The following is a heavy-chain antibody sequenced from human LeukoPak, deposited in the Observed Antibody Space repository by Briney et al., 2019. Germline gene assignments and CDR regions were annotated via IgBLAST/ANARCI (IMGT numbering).Heavy chain of an antibody. CDR1: GFTFSSYA. J-gene: IGHJ5*02. D-gene: IGHD6-13*01. CDR2: ISDSGGST. Sequence: GGSLRLSCAASGFTFSSYAMSWVRQAPGKGLEWVSAISDSGGSTYYADSVKGRFTISRDNSKNTLYLQMNSLRAEDTAVYYCAKFTAAAPWGWFDPWGQGTLVAVSS. CDR3: AKFTAAAPWGWFDP. V-gene: IGHV3-23*01.